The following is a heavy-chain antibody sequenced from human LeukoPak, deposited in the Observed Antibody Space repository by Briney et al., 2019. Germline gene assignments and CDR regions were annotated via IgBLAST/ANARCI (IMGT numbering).Heavy chain of an antibody. V-gene: IGHV3-21*01. CDR2: ISSSSSYI. J-gene: IGHJ4*02. CDR3: ARDGPKARLVRLLDY. CDR1: GFTFSNYS. Sequence: PGGSLRLSCAASGFTFSNYSMNWVRQAPGKGLEWVSSISSSSSYIYYADSVKGRFTISRDNAKNSLYLQMNSLRAEDTAVYYCARDGPKARLVRLLDYWGQGTLVTVSS. D-gene: IGHD3-16*01.